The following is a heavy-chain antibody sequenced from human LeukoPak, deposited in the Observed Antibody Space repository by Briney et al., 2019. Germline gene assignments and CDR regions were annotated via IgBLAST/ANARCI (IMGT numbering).Heavy chain of an antibody. V-gene: IGHV3-53*01. CDR3: ARPLNYLDSSGNNHDAFDL. Sequence: GGSLRLSCAASGFTVSSNYMSWVRQAPGKGLEWVSVIYSGGSTYYADSVKGRFTISRDNAKQSLYLQMHSLRVDDTAVYFCARPLNYLDSSGNNHDAFDLWGQGTMVTVSS. D-gene: IGHD3-22*01. CDR2: IYSGGST. J-gene: IGHJ3*01. CDR1: GFTVSSNY.